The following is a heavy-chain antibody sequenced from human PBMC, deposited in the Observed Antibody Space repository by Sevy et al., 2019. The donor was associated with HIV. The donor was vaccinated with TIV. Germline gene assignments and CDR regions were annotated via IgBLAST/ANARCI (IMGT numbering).Heavy chain of an antibody. CDR2: ISGGGGST. CDR1: GFTFSSYA. Sequence: GGSLRLSCAASGFTFSSYAFSWVRQTPGKGLEWVSGISGGGGSTYYADSVKGRFTISRDNSKNTLYLQMNSLGVEDTAVYFCAKGNSDFWSGFRYFDLWGRGTLVTVSS. D-gene: IGHD3-3*01. J-gene: IGHJ2*01. CDR3: AKGNSDFWSGFRYFDL. V-gene: IGHV3-23*01.